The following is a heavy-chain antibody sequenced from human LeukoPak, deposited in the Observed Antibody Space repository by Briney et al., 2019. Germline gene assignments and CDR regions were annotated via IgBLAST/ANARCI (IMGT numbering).Heavy chain of an antibody. CDR1: GYTFTSYG. D-gene: IGHD3-16*02. J-gene: IGHJ4*02. CDR3: ARDMLDYVWGSYRTPLY. V-gene: IGHV1-18*01. Sequence: ASVKVSCKASGYTFTSYGISWVRQAPGQGLEWMGWISAYNGNTNYARKLQGRVTMTTDTSTSTAYMELRSLRSDDTAVYYCARDMLDYVWGSYRTPLYWGQGTLVTVSS. CDR2: ISAYNGNT.